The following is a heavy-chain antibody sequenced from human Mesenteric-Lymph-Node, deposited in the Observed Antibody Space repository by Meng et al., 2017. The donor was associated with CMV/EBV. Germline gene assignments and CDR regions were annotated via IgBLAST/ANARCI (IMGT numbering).Heavy chain of an antibody. V-gene: IGHV4-34*01. D-gene: IGHD2-15*01. CDR2: INHSGST. J-gene: IGHJ4*02. Sequence: SETLSLTCAVYGGSFSGYYWSWIRQPPGKGLEWIGEINHSGSTNYNPSLKSRVTISVDTSKNQFSLKLSSVTAADTAVYYCARDRSLVPAALIDWGQGSLVTVSS. CDR3: ARDRSLVPAALID. CDR1: GGSFSGYY.